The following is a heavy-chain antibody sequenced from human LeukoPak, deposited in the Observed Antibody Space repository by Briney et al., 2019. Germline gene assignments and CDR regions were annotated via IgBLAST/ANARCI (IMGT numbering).Heavy chain of an antibody. CDR3: AREEYSSSSTFDY. D-gene: IGHD6-6*01. CDR2: IWYDGSNK. Sequence: GGSLRLSCAASGFTFSSYGMHWVRQAPGKGLEGVAVIWYDGSNKYYADSVKGRFTISRDNSKSTLYLQMNSLRAEDTAVYYCAREEYSSSSTFDYWGQGTLVTVSS. CDR1: GFTFSSYG. V-gene: IGHV3-33*01. J-gene: IGHJ4*02.